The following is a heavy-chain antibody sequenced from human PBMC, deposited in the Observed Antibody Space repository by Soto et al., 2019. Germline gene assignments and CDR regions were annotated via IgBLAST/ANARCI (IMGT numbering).Heavy chain of an antibody. CDR3: VKCGGSSYYYYMDV. CDR1: GFTFSSYA. D-gene: IGHD2-15*01. CDR2: VTGSGDST. V-gene: IGHV3-23*01. Sequence: GGSLRLSCAASGFTFSSYAMTWVRQTPGKGLEWVSTVTGSGDSTYNADSVKGRFTISRDNSKNTLYLQMNSLRAEDTALYYSVKCGGSSYYYYMDVWGKGTTVTVSS. J-gene: IGHJ6*03.